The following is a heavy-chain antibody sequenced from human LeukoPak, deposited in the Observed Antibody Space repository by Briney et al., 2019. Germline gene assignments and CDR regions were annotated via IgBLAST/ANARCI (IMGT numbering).Heavy chain of an antibody. CDR2: ISSSSSYI. CDR1: GFTFSSYS. Sequence: PGGSLRLSCAASGFTFSSYSMNWVRQAPGKGLEWVSSISSSSSYIYYADSVKGRLTISRDNAKNTLYLQMNSLRAEDTAVYYCAKGVAGTFDYWGQGTLVTVSS. CDR3: AKGVAGTFDY. V-gene: IGHV3-21*01. D-gene: IGHD6-19*01. J-gene: IGHJ4*02.